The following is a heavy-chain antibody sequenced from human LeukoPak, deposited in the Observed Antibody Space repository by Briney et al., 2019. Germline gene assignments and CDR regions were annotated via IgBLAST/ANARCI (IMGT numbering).Heavy chain of an antibody. J-gene: IGHJ3*02. CDR2: VYHSGTT. Sequence: TSETLSLTCTVSNYSISSGYYWGWIRQSPGKGLEWIGDVYHSGTTNYNPSLKSRVAISVDTSKNQFSLRLSSVTAADTAVYYCARDLRGRIAVAGSDAFDIWGQGTMVTVSS. D-gene: IGHD6-19*01. CDR3: ARDLRGRIAVAGSDAFDI. CDR1: NYSISSGYY. V-gene: IGHV4-38-2*02.